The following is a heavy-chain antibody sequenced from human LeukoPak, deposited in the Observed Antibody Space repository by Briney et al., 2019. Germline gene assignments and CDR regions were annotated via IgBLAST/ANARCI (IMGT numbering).Heavy chain of an antibody. CDR2: IYYSGST. CDR3: AINYDILTGTNDY. Sequence: SETLSLTCTVSGGSISRSNYFWGWIRQPPGKGLEWIGSIYYSGSTYYNPSLRSRVTISVDTSKNQYSLKLTSVTAADTAVYYCAINYDILTGTNDYWGQGTLVTVSS. CDR1: GGSISRSNYF. D-gene: IGHD3-9*01. J-gene: IGHJ4*02. V-gene: IGHV4-39*07.